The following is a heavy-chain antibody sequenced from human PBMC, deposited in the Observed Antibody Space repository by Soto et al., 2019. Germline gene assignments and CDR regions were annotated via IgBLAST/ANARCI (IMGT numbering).Heavy chain of an antibody. CDR2: IYHSGST. V-gene: IGHV4-4*02. D-gene: IGHD3-16*01. CDR1: GGSISSSNW. J-gene: IGHJ6*02. Sequence: QVQLQESGPGLVKPSGTLSLTCAVSGGSISSSNWWSWVRQPPGKGLEWIGEIYHSGSTNYNPSLKSRATITVNKSKNQFSLKLSSVTAADTAVYYCARDMTYALRDSYGMDVWGQGTTVTVSS. CDR3: ARDMTYALRDSYGMDV.